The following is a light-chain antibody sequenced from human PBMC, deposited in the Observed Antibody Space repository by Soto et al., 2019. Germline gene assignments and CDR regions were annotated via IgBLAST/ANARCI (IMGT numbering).Light chain of an antibody. CDR2: DVS. Sequence: QSALTQPRSVSGSPGQSVTISCTGVSSDVGGYNYVSWYQQHPGKAPKLMIYDVSKRPSGVPDGFSGSKSDNTASLTSSGLQAEDEADYYCSSYRMFGGGTKLNVL. CDR3: SSYRM. V-gene: IGLV2-11*01. CDR1: SSDVGGYNY. J-gene: IGLJ3*02.